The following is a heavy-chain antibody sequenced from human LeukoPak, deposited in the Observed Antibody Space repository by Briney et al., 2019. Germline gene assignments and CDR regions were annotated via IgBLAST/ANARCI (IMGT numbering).Heavy chain of an antibody. CDR2: IYYSGST. V-gene: IGHV4-59*01. CDR3: ARFSDSSGYHFDY. CDR1: GGSISSYY. D-gene: IGHD3-22*01. J-gene: IGHJ4*02. Sequence: SETLSLTCTVSGGSISSYYWSWIRQPPGKGLEWIGYIYYSGSTNYNPSLKSRVTISVDTSKNQFSLKLSSVTAADTAVYYCARFSDSSGYHFDYWGQGTLVTVSS.